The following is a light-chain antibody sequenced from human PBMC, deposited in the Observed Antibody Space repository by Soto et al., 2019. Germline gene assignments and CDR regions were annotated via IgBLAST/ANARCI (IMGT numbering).Light chain of an antibody. Sequence: ESVLTQSPGTLSLSPGERATLSCRASQSVSSNSLAWYQQKPGQAPRLLIYGASSRATGTPDRFSGSGSGTDLTLTISRLGHEDFAVYYCQQFGGSPPSWTFGQGTKVEI. CDR3: QQFGGSPPSWT. V-gene: IGKV3-20*01. CDR2: GAS. CDR1: QSVSSNS. J-gene: IGKJ1*01.